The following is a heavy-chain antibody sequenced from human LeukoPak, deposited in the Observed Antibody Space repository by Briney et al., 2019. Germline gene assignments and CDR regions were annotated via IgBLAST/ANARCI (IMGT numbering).Heavy chain of an antibody. D-gene: IGHD3-22*01. CDR3: ARTYGSSGYYYLFDY. V-gene: IGHV1-18*01. J-gene: IGHJ4*02. CDR1: GYTFTSYG. Sequence: GASVTVSCTASGYTFTSYGISWVRQAPGQGLERMGWISAYNGNTNYAQKLQGRVTMTTDTSTSTAYMELRSLRSDDTAVYYCARTYGSSGYYYLFDYWGQGTLVTVSS. CDR2: ISAYNGNT.